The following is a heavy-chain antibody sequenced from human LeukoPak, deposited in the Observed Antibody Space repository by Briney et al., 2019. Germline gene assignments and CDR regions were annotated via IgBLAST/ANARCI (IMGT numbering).Heavy chain of an antibody. CDR1: GYTFTNYD. J-gene: IGHJ4*02. D-gene: IGHD2-15*01. V-gene: IGHV1-8*03. Sequence: ASVTVSCETSGYTFTNYDINWVRQASGQGLEWMGWMNPNSGNSDYAQNFRGRVTFTRDTSTRTAYMELTSLRSEDTAEYYGARSRFGRGGDFDYWGQGTLVTASS. CDR2: MNPNSGNS. CDR3: ARSRFGRGGDFDY.